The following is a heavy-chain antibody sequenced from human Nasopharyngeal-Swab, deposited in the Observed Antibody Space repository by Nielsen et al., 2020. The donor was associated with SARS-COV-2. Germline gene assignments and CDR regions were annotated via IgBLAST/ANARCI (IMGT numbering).Heavy chain of an antibody. D-gene: IGHD3-10*01. J-gene: IGHJ6*02. CDR3: ARGRRAHSGRGFGEPWNYYGMDV. CDR2: IYYSGST. Sequence: LRLSCTVSGGSIRSGGYYWSWIRQHPGKGLEWIGYIYYSGSTYYNPSLKSRVTISVDTSKNQFSLKLSSVTAADTAVYYCARGRRAHSGRGFGEPWNYYGMDVWGQGTTVTVSS. V-gene: IGHV4-31*03. CDR1: GGSIRSGGYY.